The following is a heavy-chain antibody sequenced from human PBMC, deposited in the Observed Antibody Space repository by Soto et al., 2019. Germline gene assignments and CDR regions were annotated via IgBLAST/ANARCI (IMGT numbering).Heavy chain of an antibody. CDR2: TANKRSRNTT. J-gene: IGHJ6*02. CDR3: ARAGFGHGLEV. Sequence: EVVLVESGGGLVQAGGSLRVSCGVSGFTSSDHYMDWVRQAPGKGMEWVGLTANKRSRNTTEYAASVKGRFIISRDDSTNSVYLQRNPLQIEDTAVYYCARAGFGHGLEVWGPGTTVSVSS. CDR1: GFTSSDHY. D-gene: IGHD3-16*01. V-gene: IGHV3-72*01.